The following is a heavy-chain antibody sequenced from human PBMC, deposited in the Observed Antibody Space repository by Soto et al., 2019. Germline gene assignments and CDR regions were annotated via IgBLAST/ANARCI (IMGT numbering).Heavy chain of an antibody. CDR2: ISGSSTYI. Sequence: EVQLVESGGGLVKPGGSLRLSCAASGFTFSSYSIHWVRQAPGKGLEWVSSISGSSTYIFYADSVKGRFTISRDNAKNSLYLQMNSLRAEDTAVYYCPRAPSDVVASSPSGYWGQGTLVTVAS. CDR1: GFTFSSYS. D-gene: IGHD5-12*01. J-gene: IGHJ4*02. CDR3: PRAPSDVVASSPSGY. V-gene: IGHV3-21*02.